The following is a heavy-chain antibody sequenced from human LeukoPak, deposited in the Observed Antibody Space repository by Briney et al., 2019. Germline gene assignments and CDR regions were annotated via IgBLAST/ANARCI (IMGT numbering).Heavy chain of an antibody. D-gene: IGHD6-6*01. J-gene: IGHJ4*02. CDR1: GFTFTNYW. CDR3: VRALGSSSADY. Sequence: PGGSLRLSCAASGFTFTNYWMSWVRQAPGKGLEWVANIKQDGSEKYYVDSVEGRFTISRDNAKNSLSLQMNSLRGEDTAVYYCVRALGSSSADYWGQGSLVIVSP. V-gene: IGHV3-7*01. CDR2: IKQDGSEK.